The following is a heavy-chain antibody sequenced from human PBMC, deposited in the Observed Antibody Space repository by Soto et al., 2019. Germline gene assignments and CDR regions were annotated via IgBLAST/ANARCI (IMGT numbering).Heavy chain of an antibody. CDR2: VYWDDDK. CDR3: AQLAYYGSGSYTY. Sequence: QITLKESGPTLVKPTQTLTLTCTFTGFSLSTSGVGVGWIRQPPGKALEWLASVYWDDDKRYSPSLESRLTITKDTSNNQLALTLTNIDRVDAATYYCAQLAYYGSGSYTYWGQGALVTVSS. CDR1: GFSLSTSGVG. J-gene: IGHJ4*02. D-gene: IGHD3-10*01. V-gene: IGHV2-5*02.